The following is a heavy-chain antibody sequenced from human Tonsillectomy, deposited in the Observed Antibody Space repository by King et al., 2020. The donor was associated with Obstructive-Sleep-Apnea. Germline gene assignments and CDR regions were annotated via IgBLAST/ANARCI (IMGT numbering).Heavy chain of an antibody. Sequence: VQLQESGPGLVKPSQTLSLTCTVSGGSISGGGYHWSWIRQHPGKGLEWIGYIYYSGSTDYNPSLKSRLTISVDSSKNQFSLNLSSVSAADTAVYYCARLPGGNYGMDVWGQGTTVTVSS. CDR2: IYYSGST. J-gene: IGHJ6*02. V-gene: IGHV4-31*03. D-gene: IGHD3-16*01. CDR1: GGSISGGGYH. CDR3: ARLPGGNYGMDV.